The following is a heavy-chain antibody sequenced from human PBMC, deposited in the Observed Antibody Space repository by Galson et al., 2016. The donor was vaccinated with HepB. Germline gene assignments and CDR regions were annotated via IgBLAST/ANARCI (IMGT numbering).Heavy chain of an antibody. V-gene: IGHV1-18*01. CDR1: GYTFTSYG. CDR2: ISAYYGNT. CDR3: ARDLIFAGTFDC. J-gene: IGHJ4*02. D-gene: IGHD3-10*01. Sequence: SVKVSCKASGYTFTSYGISWVRQAPGQGLEWMGWISAYYGNTNYAQKLQGRVTMTTDTSTSTAYMELRSLRSDDTAVYYCARDLIFAGTFDCWGQGTLVTVSS.